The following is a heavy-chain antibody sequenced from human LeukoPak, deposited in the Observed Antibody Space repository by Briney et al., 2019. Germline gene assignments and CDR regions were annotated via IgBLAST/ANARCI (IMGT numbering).Heavy chain of an antibody. V-gene: IGHV4-59*11. CDR2: IYYSGST. CDR1: GGSISSHY. D-gene: IGHD1-14*01. CDR3: ARSPEGPFDY. J-gene: IGHJ4*02. Sequence: PSETLSLTCTVSGGSISSHYWSWIRQPPGKGLEWIGYIYYSGSTNYNPSLKSRVTISVDTSKNQFSLKLSSVTAADTAVHYCARSPEGPFDYWGQGTLVTVSS.